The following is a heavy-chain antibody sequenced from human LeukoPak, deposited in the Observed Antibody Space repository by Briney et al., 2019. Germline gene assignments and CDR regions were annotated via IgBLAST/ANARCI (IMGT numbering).Heavy chain of an antibody. Sequence: SETLSLACTVSGGSIYSTTFYWGWIRQPPGRGLEWIGSMYYDGSTYHNPSLKSRVTISVDTSNNQFSLKLTSVTAADTAVYFCARRSDSGSDDGEDYFDYWGQGTLVTVSS. V-gene: IGHV4-39*01. CDR3: ARRSDSGSDDGEDYFDY. CDR1: GGSIYSTTFY. J-gene: IGHJ4*02. D-gene: IGHD1-26*01. CDR2: MYYDGST.